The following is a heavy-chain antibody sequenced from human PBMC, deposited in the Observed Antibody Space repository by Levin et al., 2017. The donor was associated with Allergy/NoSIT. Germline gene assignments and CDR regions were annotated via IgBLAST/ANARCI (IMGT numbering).Heavy chain of an antibody. J-gene: IGHJ4*02. CDR3: AGDPTSHPTKVGYFDH. CDR1: GFTFSSFN. CDR2: IDTNSRYI. D-gene: IGHD4-23*01. Sequence: PGGSLRLSCVASGFTFSSFNMNWVRQAPGKGLEWVSSIDTNSRYIYYADSVRGRFTISRDNAKNSLYLQMNSLRGEDTAVYFCAGDPTSHPTKVGYFDHWGQGTLVTVSS. V-gene: IGHV3-21*01.